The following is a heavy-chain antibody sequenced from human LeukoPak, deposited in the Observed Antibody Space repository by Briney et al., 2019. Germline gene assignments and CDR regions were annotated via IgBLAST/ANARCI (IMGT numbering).Heavy chain of an antibody. CDR1: GFTFSGSA. Sequence: GGSLRLSCAASGFTFSGSAMHWVRQASGKGLEWVGRIRSKANSYATAYAASVKGRCTISRDDSKNTAYLQMNSLKTEDTAVYYCTCRIAVAGTVFDYWGQGTLVTVSS. CDR3: TCRIAVAGTVFDY. J-gene: IGHJ4*02. D-gene: IGHD6-19*01. CDR2: IRSKANSYAT. V-gene: IGHV3-73*01.